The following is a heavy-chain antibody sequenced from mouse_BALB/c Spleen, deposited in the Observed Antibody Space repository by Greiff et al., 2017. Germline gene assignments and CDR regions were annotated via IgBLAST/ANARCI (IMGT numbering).Heavy chain of an antibody. CDR3: ARGNSLMDY. J-gene: IGHJ4*01. D-gene: IGHD2-1*01. CDR1: GYSFTGYF. CDR2: INPYNGDT. V-gene: IGHV1-20*02. Sequence: EVKLMESGPELVKPGASVKMSCKASGYSFTGYFMNWVMQSHGKSLEWIGRINPYNGDTFYNQKFKGKATLTVDKSSSTAHMELRSLASEDSAVYYCARGNSLMDYWGQGTSVTVSS.